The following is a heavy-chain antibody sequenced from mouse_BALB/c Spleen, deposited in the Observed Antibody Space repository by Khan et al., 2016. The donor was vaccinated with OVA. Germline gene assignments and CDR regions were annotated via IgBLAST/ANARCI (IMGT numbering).Heavy chain of an antibody. CDR3: ERHRFNTRASWFAY. CDR2: ISNGGSYT. Sequence: EVELVESGGDLVKSGGSLNLSCEASGFTFSSYGMPWLRQTPDKRLEWVATISNGGSYTYFPDSVKGRSTIPTDNAKNTPYLQISSLKSEDTAMYYCERHRFNTRASWFAYWGQGTLVTVFA. CDR1: GFTFSSYG. V-gene: IGHV5-6*01. J-gene: IGHJ3*01.